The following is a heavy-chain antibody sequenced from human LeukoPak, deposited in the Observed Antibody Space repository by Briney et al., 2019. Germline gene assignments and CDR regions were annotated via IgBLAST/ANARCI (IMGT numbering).Heavy chain of an antibody. Sequence: SETLSLTCAVYGGSFSGYYWSWIRQPPGKGLEWIGEINHSGSTNYNPSLKSRVTISVDTSKNQFSLKLSSVTAADTAVYYCARGSGGYHYDHWGQGTLVTVSS. CDR1: GGSFSGYY. D-gene: IGHD3-22*01. V-gene: IGHV4-34*01. CDR2: INHSGST. CDR3: ARGSGGYHYDH. J-gene: IGHJ5*02.